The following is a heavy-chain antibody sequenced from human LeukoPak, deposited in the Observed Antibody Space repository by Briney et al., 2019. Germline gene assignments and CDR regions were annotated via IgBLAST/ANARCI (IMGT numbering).Heavy chain of an antibody. J-gene: IGHJ4*02. Sequence: ASVKVSCKAAGYTCVSYGISWVRQAPGQGLELMGGIIGYNGNTNYAQKFQGRITMPTETSKSTKYMELRRLRYDDTAVYYCARDRDPYYYDSSGYDDHWGQGTLVTVSS. CDR1: GYTCVSYG. CDR3: ARDRDPYYYDSSGYDDH. D-gene: IGHD3-22*01. CDR2: IIGYNGNT. V-gene: IGHV1-18*01.